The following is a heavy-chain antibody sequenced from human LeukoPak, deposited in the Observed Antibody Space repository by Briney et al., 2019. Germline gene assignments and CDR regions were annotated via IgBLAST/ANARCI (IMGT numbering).Heavy chain of an antibody. V-gene: IGHV1-18*01. CDR1: GYTFTSYG. D-gene: IGHD6-6*01. CDR2: ISAYNGNT. J-gene: IGHJ6*02. CDR3: ARREYSSSSFYYYYGMDV. Sequence: ASVKVSCKASGYTFTSYGISWVRQAPGQGLEWMGWISAYNGNTNYAQKLQGRVTMTTDTSTSTAYMELRSLRSDDTAVYYCARREYSSSSFYYYYGMDVWGQGTTVTVSS.